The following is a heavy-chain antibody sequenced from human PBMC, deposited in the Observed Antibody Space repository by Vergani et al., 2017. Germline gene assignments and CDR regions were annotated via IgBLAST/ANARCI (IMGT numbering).Heavy chain of an antibody. Sequence: QVQLVESGGGLVKPGGSLRLSCADSGFTFSDYYMSWIRQAPGKGLEWVSYISSSSSYTNYADSVKGRFTISRDNAKNSLYLQMNSLRAEDTAVYYCARDNGGNAPYDSIRYWGQGTLVTVSS. D-gene: IGHD3-22*01. CDR2: ISSSSSYT. J-gene: IGHJ4*02. V-gene: IGHV3-11*05. CDR1: GFTFSDYY. CDR3: ARDNGGNAPYDSIRY.